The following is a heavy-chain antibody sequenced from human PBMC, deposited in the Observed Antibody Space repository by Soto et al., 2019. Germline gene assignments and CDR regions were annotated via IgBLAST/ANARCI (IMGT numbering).Heavy chain of an antibody. CDR2: ISAYNDNT. CDR3: ARESPPADY. CDR1: GGTFSSYG. V-gene: IGHV1-18*01. Sequence: ASVKVSCKASGGTFSSYGSSWVRQAPGQGLEWMGWISAYNDNTNYAQNLQGRVTMTTDTSTSTAYMELRSLRSDDTAVYYCARESPPADYWGQGTLVTVSS. J-gene: IGHJ4*02.